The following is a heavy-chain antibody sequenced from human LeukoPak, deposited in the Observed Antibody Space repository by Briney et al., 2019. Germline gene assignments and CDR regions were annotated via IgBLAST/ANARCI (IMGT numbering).Heavy chain of an antibody. CDR1: GFTFSRHG. CDR2: TSSDLNVK. D-gene: IGHD3-10*01. Sequence: GGSLRLSCAPSGFTFSRHGMHWVRQAPGKGLEWVAVTSSDLNVKLYADSVKGRFTISRDNSRSTLYLQMNSLRPEDTAIYYCAREGYYGSGSPPSLYFDYWGQGTLVTVSS. V-gene: IGHV3-30*03. J-gene: IGHJ4*02. CDR3: AREGYYGSGSPPSLYFDY.